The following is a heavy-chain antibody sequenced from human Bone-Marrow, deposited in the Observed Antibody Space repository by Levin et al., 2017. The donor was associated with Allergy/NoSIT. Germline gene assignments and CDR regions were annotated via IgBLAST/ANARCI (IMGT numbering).Heavy chain of an antibody. D-gene: IGHD3-10*01. CDR2: IFHSGST. V-gene: IGHV4-30-4*01. Sequence: LRLSCNVSGGSITSGDYYWSWIRQSPGKGLEWIGYIFHSGSTHYTPSLKRRVSMSVDTSRNQFSLKLTSVTAADTAVYYCARGGFGDFDPWGQGTLVTVSS. CDR1: GGSITSGDYY. J-gene: IGHJ5*02. CDR3: ARGGFGDFDP.